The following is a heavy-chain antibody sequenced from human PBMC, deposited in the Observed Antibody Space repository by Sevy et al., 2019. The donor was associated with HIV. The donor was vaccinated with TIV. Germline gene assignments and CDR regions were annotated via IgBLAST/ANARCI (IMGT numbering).Heavy chain of an antibody. D-gene: IGHD2-8*01. V-gene: IGHV3-23*01. CDR1: GFTFSKYS. CDR3: AREGCTKPHDY. CDR2: VSFGGGEI. Sequence: GESLKISWAASGFTFSKYSMSWVRHPPGKGLGWGSTVSFGGGEINYADSVKGGFTISSDNSKSPVYLQMNNMRPEDMAVYYCAREGCTKPHDYWGQGTLVTVSS. J-gene: IGHJ4*02.